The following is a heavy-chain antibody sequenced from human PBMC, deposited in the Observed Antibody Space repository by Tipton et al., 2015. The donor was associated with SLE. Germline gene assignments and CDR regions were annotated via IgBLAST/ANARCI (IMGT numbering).Heavy chain of an antibody. V-gene: IGHV1-69*16. J-gene: IGHJ4*02. D-gene: IGHD4-11*01. CDR3: VFTSTTVTTPSY. CDR1: GGIFSDYT. CDR2: FIPILGIS. Sequence: QSGAEVKKPGSSVKVSCKASGGIFSDYTISWVRQAPGQGLEWMGRFIPILGISDYAQRFQGRVIITTDESTSTAYMELSSLRSDDTAVFYCVFTSTTVTTPSYWGQGTLVTVSS.